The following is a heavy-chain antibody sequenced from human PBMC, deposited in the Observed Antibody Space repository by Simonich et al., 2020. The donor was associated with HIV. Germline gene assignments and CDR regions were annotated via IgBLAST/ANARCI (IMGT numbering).Heavy chain of an antibody. D-gene: IGHD6-19*01. CDR1: GGSISSDY. Sequence: QVQLQESGPGLVKPSETLSLRCTVSGGSISSDYWSWIRQPPGKGLEWIGYIYYSGRPNYKPPLKSGVTISVDTSKNQVSLKLSSVTAADTAIYYCARGRPPGFSNGWYHFDFWGQGTLVTVSP. CDR3: ARGRPPGFSNGWYHFDF. J-gene: IGHJ4*02. V-gene: IGHV4-59*12. CDR2: IYYSGRP.